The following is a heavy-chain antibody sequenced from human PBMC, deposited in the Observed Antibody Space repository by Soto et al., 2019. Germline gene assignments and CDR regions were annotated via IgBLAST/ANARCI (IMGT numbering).Heavy chain of an antibody. V-gene: IGHV1-8*01. CDR1: GYTFTSYD. CDR2: MNPNSGNT. Sequence: QVQLVQYGAEVKKPGASVKVSCKASGYTFTSYDINWVRQATGQGLEWMVWMNPNSGNTVYAQKFQGRGTMTRNTSIRTADMELSSLRSEDTAVYVCARERTRGFDPWGQGTMGTVSS. J-gene: IGHJ5*02. CDR3: ARERTRGFDP.